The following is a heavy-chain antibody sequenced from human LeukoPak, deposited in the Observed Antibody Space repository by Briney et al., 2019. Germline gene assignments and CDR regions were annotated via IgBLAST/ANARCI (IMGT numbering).Heavy chain of an antibody. CDR3: ARGSGVPYDYDSSGYYDY. J-gene: IGHJ4*02. CDR1: GGTFSSYA. Sequence: SVKVSCKASGGTFSSYAISWVRQAPGQGLEWMGGIIPIFGTANYAQKFQGRVTNTADESTSTAYMELSSLRSEDTAVYYCARGSGVPYDYDSSGYYDYWGQGTLVTVSS. CDR2: IIPIFGTA. D-gene: IGHD3-22*01. V-gene: IGHV1-69*13.